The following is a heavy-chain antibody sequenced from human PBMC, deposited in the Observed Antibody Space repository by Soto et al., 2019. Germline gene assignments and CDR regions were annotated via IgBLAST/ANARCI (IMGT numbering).Heavy chain of an antibody. CDR3: TRDGEPL. CDR2: ISTSGDST. Sequence: AQLVESGGGLVKPGESLRLACAASGFTFSTYTLNWVRQAPGKGLEWVSSISTSGDSTYYEDSVRGRFTISRDNARASLYLQMGSLRVEDTAMYYCTRDGEPLWGPGTMVTVSS. J-gene: IGHJ3*01. V-gene: IGHV3-21*01. CDR1: GFTFSTYT. D-gene: IGHD3-3*01.